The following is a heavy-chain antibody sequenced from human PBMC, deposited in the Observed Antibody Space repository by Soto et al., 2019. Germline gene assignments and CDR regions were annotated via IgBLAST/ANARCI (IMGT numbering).Heavy chain of an antibody. CDR1: GFTFSSYA. Sequence: QVQLVESGGGVVQPGRSLRLSCAASGFTFSSYAMHWVRQAPGKGLEWVAVISYDGSNKYYADSVKGRFTISRDNSKDTLYLQMNSLRAEDTAVYYCARENLEGYNQSPTFAYWGQGTLVTVSS. V-gene: IGHV3-30-3*01. CDR3: ARENLEGYNQSPTFAY. J-gene: IGHJ4*02. CDR2: ISYDGSNK. D-gene: IGHD5-12*01.